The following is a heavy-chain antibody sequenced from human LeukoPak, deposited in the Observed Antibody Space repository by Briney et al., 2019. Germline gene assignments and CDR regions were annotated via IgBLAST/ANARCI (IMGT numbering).Heavy chain of an antibody. D-gene: IGHD6-13*01. CDR1: GGTFSSYA. J-gene: IGHJ4*02. V-gene: IGHV1-69*13. CDR3: AWPSGNNGYSSSWYTPDY. Sequence: GASVKVSCKASGGTFSSYAISWVRQAPGQGLEWMGGIFPIFGTANYAQKFQGRVTITADESTSTAYMELSSLRSEDTAVYYCAWPSGNNGYSSSWYTPDYWGQGTLVTVSS. CDR2: IFPIFGTA.